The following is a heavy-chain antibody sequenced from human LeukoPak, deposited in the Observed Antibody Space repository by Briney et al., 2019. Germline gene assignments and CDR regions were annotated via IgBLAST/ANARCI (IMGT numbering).Heavy chain of an antibody. J-gene: IGHJ4*02. CDR2: ISPSGGST. D-gene: IGHD6-13*01. V-gene: IGHV1-46*01. CDR3: ARAGAAPNEN. Sequence: AASVKVSCKAFGYTFTSNYMHWVRQAPGQGPEWMGVISPSGGSTTYAQKFQGRVTLTRDMSTSTDYLELSSLRSEDTAVYYCARAGAAPNENWGQGTLVTVSS. CDR1: GYTFTSNY.